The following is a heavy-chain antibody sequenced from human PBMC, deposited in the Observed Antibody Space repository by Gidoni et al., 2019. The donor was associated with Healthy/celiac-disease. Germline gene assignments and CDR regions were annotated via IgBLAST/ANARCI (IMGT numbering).Heavy chain of an antibody. CDR1: GFTFSSYA. V-gene: IGHV3-23*01. J-gene: IGHJ2*01. D-gene: IGHD3-22*01. CDR2: ISGSGGST. CDR3: AKSSGYYLGSGYFDL. Sequence: EVQLLESGGGLVQPGGSLRLSCAASGFTFSSYAMSWVRQAPGKGLEWVPAISGSGGSTYYADSVKGRFTISRDNSKNTLYLQMNSLRAEDTAVYYCAKSSGYYLGSGYFDLWGRGTLVTVSS.